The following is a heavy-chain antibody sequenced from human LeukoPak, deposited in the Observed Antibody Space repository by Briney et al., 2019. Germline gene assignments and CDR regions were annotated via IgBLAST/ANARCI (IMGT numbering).Heavy chain of an antibody. Sequence: GGSLRLSCAASGFTFSNYAMSWVRQAPGKGLEWVSGINVSGGSTFYADSVRGRFTISRDNSKNTLYLQMNSLRAEDTAVYYCAKDQLRGYSYGYGYWGQGTLVTVSS. D-gene: IGHD5-18*01. V-gene: IGHV3-23*01. CDR1: GFTFSNYA. CDR3: AKDQLRGYSYGYGY. J-gene: IGHJ4*02. CDR2: INVSGGST.